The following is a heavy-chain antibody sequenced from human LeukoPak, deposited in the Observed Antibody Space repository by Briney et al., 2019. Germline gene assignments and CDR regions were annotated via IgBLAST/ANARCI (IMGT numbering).Heavy chain of an antibody. D-gene: IGHD6-13*01. CDR3: ARAGYSSSWYLEYYYYGMDV. CDR1: GGSFSGYY. J-gene: IGHJ6*02. V-gene: IGHV4-34*01. CDR2: INHSGST. Sequence: SETLSLTCAVYGGSFSGYYWSWIRQPPGKGLEWIGEINHSGSTNYNPSLKSRVTISVDTSNNQFSLKLSSVTAADTAVYYCARAGYSSSWYLEYYYYGMDVWGQGTTVTVSS.